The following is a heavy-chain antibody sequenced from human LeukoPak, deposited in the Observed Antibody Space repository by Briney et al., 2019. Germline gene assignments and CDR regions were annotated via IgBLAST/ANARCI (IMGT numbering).Heavy chain of an antibody. D-gene: IGHD2-15*01. CDR3: AKDPEEVAATPVGTEDY. V-gene: IGHV3-23*01. Sequence: GGSLRLSCAASGFTFSSYAMSWARQAPGKGLEWVSAISGSGGSTYYADSVKGRFTISRDNSKNTLYLQMYSLRAEDTAVYYCAKDPEEVAATPVGTEDYWGQGTLVTVSS. CDR1: GFTFSSYA. CDR2: ISGSGGST. J-gene: IGHJ4*02.